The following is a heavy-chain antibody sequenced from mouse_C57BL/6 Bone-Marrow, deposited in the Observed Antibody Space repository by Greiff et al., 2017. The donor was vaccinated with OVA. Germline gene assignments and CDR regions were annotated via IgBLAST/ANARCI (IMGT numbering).Heavy chain of an antibody. CDR3: AGYGNYVAWFAD. Sequence: QVQLQQSGAELVRPGTSVKMSCKASGYTFTNYWIGWAKQRPGHGLEWIGDIYPGGGYTNYNEKFKGKATLTADKSSSTTYMQLSSLTSEDAAIYYCAGYGNYVAWFADWGQGTLVTVSA. J-gene: IGHJ3*01. CDR1: GYTFTNYW. CDR2: IYPGGGYT. D-gene: IGHD2-1*01. V-gene: IGHV1-63*01.